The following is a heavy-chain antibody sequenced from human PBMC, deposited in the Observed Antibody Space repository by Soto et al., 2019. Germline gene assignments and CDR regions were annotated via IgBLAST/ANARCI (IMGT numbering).Heavy chain of an antibody. CDR3: AKGGRQWLVTSDFNY. Sequence: VQLVESGGGVVQPGRSLRLSCAASGFTFSDYAMHWVRQAPGKGLECVAVVSHGGRNTHYADSVKGRFTISRDSSKNTVSLEMTSLRAEDTAVYYCAKGGRQWLVTSDFNYWGQGALVTVSS. V-gene: IGHV3-30*18. CDR2: VSHGGRNT. CDR1: GFTFSDYA. J-gene: IGHJ4*02. D-gene: IGHD6-19*01.